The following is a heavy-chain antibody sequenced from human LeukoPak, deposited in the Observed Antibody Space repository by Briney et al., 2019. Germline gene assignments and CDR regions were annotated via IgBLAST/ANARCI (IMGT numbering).Heavy chain of an antibody. Sequence: GGSLRLSCAASGFTFSSYAMSWVRQAPGKGLEWVSAISGSGGITYYADSVKGRFTISRDNSKNTLYLQMHSLRDDDTAVYYCAREVCSGGACYSNYYYYYMDVWGTGTTVTVSS. D-gene: IGHD2-15*01. CDR3: AREVCSGGACYSNYYYYYMDV. V-gene: IGHV3-23*01. CDR1: GFTFSSYA. J-gene: IGHJ6*03. CDR2: ISGSGGIT.